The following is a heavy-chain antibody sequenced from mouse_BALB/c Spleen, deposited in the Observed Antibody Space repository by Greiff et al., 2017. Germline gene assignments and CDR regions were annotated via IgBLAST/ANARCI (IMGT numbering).Heavy chain of an antibody. Sequence: EVQLVESGGGLVQPGGSRKLSCAASGFTFSSFGMHWVRQAPEKGLEWVAYISSGSSTIYYADTVKGRFTISRDNPKNTLFLQMTSLRSEDTAMYYCARSRNTWFAYWGQGTLVTVSA. D-gene: IGHD2-1*01. V-gene: IGHV5-17*02. J-gene: IGHJ3*01. CDR1: GFTFSSFG. CDR3: ARSRNTWFAY. CDR2: ISSGSSTI.